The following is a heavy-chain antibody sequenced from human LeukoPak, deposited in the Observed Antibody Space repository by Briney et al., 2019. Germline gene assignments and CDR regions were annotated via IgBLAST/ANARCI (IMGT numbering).Heavy chain of an antibody. CDR2: IYYSGST. CDR1: GGSISSYY. J-gene: IGHJ4*02. D-gene: IGHD6-13*01. CDR3: ARGSSSWNRVGPPDY. Sequence: SETLSLTCTVSGGSISSYYWSWIRQPPGEGLEWIGYIYYSGSTNYNPSLKSRVTISVDTSKNQFSLKLSSVTAADTAVYYCARGSSSWNRVGPPDYWGQGTLVTVSS. V-gene: IGHV4-59*01.